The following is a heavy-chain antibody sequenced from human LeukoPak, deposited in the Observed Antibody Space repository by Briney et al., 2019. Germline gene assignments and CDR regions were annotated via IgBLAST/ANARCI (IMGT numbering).Heavy chain of an antibody. CDR2: ISAYNGNT. CDR3: AREKGKIVVVSDFDY. V-gene: IGHV1-18*01. Sequence: ASVKVSCKASGYTFTSYGISWVRQAPGQGLEWMGWISAYNGNTNYAQKLQGRLTMTTDTSTSTAYMELRSLRSDDTAVYYCAREKGKIVVVSDFDYWGQGTLVTVSS. D-gene: IGHD3-22*01. J-gene: IGHJ4*02. CDR1: GYTFTSYG.